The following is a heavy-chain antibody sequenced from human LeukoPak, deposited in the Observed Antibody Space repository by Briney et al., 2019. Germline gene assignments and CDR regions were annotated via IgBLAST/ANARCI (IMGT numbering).Heavy chain of an antibody. CDR2: IYPGDSDT. V-gene: IGHV5-51*01. J-gene: IGHJ6*02. CDR3: ATFYYYYGMDV. Sequence: GESLEISCKSSGYSFTDYWIGWVRQMPGKGLEWMGIIYPGDSDTRYSPSFQGQVIISADRSISTAYLQWSSLKASDTAMYYCATFYYYYGMDVWGQGTTVTVSS. CDR1: GYSFTDYW.